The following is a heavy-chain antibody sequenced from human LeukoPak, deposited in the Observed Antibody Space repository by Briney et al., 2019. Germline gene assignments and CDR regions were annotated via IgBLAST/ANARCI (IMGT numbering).Heavy chain of an antibody. Sequence: GASVKVSCKASGYTFTSYGISWVRQAPGQGLEWMGWISAYNGNTNYAQKLQGRVTMTTDTSTSTAYMELRSLRSDDTAVYYCARFKEPYTAMVPGALVYWGQGTLVTVSS. D-gene: IGHD5-18*01. V-gene: IGHV1-18*01. CDR3: ARFKEPYTAMVPGALVY. J-gene: IGHJ4*02. CDR2: ISAYNGNT. CDR1: GYTFTSYG.